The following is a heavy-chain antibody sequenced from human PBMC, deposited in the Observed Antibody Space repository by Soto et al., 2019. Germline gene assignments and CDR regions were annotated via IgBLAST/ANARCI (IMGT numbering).Heavy chain of an antibody. CDR1: GGSLSTYY. V-gene: IGHV4-59*12. D-gene: IGHD1-26*01. CDR2: IYYTGST. J-gene: IGHJ4*02. Sequence: QVQLQESGPGLVKPSETLSLTCTVTGGSLSTYYWRWIRQPPGKGLEWIGYIYYTGSTHDNPSLKSRVSISLDTSKNHYSLQLTSVTAADTAVYYSARDKGGWPDYWGQGTLVTVSS. CDR3: ARDKGGWPDY.